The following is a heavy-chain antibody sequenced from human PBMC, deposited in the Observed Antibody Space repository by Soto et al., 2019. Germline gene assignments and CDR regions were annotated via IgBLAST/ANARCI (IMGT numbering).Heavy chain of an antibody. D-gene: IGHD1-26*01. Sequence: PGGSLRLSCAASGFTVSSKYMSWVRQAPGKGLEWVSLIQSGGPTYYADSVKGRFTISRDTSENTLHLQMDSLRAEDTAVYYCARGGTYSSDAFDIWGQGTMVTVSS. CDR3: ARGGTYSSDAFDI. CDR1: GFTVSSKY. CDR2: IQSGGPT. V-gene: IGHV3-66*01. J-gene: IGHJ3*02.